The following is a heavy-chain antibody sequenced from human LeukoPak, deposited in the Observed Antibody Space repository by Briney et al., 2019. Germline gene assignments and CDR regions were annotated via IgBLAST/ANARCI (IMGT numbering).Heavy chain of an antibody. CDR1: GASISTHY. CDR3: ATLKRGSVFGYFNF. V-gene: IGHV4-59*11. D-gene: IGHD3-3*01. J-gene: IGHJ4*02. CDR2: LRDTEST. Sequence: AETLSLTCTVSGASISTHYWSWLRQPPGKELEWIAYLRDTESTKDNPSLKSRVALSADTSKNQFSLRLTSVTAADTAIYYCATLKRGSVFGYFNFWGQGLLVTVSS.